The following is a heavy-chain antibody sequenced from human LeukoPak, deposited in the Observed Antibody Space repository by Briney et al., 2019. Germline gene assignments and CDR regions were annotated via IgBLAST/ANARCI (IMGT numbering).Heavy chain of an antibody. CDR2: IGTAADT. CDR1: GFTFSSYD. V-gene: IGHV3-13*01. Sequence: GGSLRLSCAASGFTFSSYDMHWVRQATGKGLEWVSIIGTAADTYYPGSVEGRFTISRENAKNSLYLQMKNLRAGDTAVYYCARGTYCNSTSCQRTPFDIWGRGTTVAVSS. D-gene: IGHD2-2*01. J-gene: IGHJ3*02. CDR3: ARGTYCNSTSCQRTPFDI.